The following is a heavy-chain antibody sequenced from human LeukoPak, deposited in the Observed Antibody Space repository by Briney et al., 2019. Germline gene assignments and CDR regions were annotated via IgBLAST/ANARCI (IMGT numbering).Heavy chain of an antibody. Sequence: PGGSLRLSCAASGFTFSSFRMHWVRQVPGKGLVWVSGLNSDGSTTGYADSVRGRFTISRDNAKSTLYLQMNSLRAEDTAVYHCASAFGDFWSGYYPSYYNYYMDVWGKGTTVTVSS. CDR2: LNSDGSTT. CDR1: GFTFSSFR. CDR3: ASAFGDFWSGYYPSYYNYYMDV. V-gene: IGHV3-74*01. J-gene: IGHJ6*03. D-gene: IGHD3-3*01.